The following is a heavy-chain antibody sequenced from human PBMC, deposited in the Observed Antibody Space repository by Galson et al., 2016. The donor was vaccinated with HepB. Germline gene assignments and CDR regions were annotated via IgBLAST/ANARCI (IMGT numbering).Heavy chain of an antibody. D-gene: IGHD3-3*01. CDR1: GGSMTSGGFY. V-gene: IGHV4-31*02. CDR3: AREGPYWSGNYWFDP. CDR2: IYYSGAT. Sequence: VFGGSMTSGGFYWSWIRQLPGKGLEWIGHIYYSGATYYNPSLKSRVTISVDTSKNQFSLNLISVTAADTAVYFCAREGPYWSGNYWFDPWGQGTLVTVSS. J-gene: IGHJ5*02.